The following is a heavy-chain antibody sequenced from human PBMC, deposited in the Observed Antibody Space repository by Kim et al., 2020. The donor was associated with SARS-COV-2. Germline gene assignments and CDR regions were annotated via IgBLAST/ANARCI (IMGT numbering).Heavy chain of an antibody. CDR3: ARDWEGCKTYYYGSGSYYLVC. Sequence: ASVKVSCKASGYTFTSYAMHWVRQAPGQRLEWMGLINAGNGNTKYSQKFQGRVTITRDTSASTAYMELSSLRSEDTAVYYCARDWEGCKTYYYGSGSYYLVCWGQGALVTVSS. D-gene: IGHD3-10*01. CDR1: GYTFTSYA. V-gene: IGHV1-3*01. J-gene: IGHJ4*02. CDR2: INAGNGNT.